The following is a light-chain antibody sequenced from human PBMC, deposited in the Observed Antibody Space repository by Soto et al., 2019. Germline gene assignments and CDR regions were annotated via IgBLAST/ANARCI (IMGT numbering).Light chain of an antibody. V-gene: IGKV3-15*01. CDR1: QSVGSN. J-gene: IGKJ1*01. Sequence: ERGMTQSPDTLSLSPGDRATLSCRASQSVGSNLAWYQQKPGQAPRLLIYAASTRATGIPARFSGSGSGTEFTLTISSLQSEDFAVYSCQQYNNWSFGQGTKVDI. CDR3: QQYNNWS. CDR2: AAS.